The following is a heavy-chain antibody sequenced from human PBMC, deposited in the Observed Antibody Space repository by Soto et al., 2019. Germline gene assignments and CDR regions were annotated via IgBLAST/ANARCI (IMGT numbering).Heavy chain of an antibody. V-gene: IGHV3-30*03. Sequence: GGSLILSCAASGFTFSSYGMHWVRQAPGKGLEWVAVISYDGSNKYYADSVKGRFTISRDNSKNSLYLQMNSLRAEDTAVYYCARFYYDSSGYLPSPYYYYYGMDVWGQGTTVTVSS. J-gene: IGHJ6*02. CDR2: ISYDGSNK. CDR3: ARFYYDSSGYLPSPYYYYYGMDV. D-gene: IGHD3-22*01. CDR1: GFTFSSYG.